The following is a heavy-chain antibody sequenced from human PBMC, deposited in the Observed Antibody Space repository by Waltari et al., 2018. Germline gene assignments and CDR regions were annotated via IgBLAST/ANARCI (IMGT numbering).Heavy chain of an antibody. CDR2: IYHSGST. CDR1: GYSISSGYY. CDR3: ARRLSDCSGGSCYLGWFDP. J-gene: IGHJ5*02. Sequence: QVQLQESGPGLVKPSETLSLTCAVSGYSISSGYYWGWIRQPPGKGLEWIGSIYHSGSTSYNPAPKVQVTISVDTSKNQFSRKLGFVTAADTAVYYCARRLSDCSGGSCYLGWFDPWGQGTLVTVSS. V-gene: IGHV4-38-2*01. D-gene: IGHD2-15*01.